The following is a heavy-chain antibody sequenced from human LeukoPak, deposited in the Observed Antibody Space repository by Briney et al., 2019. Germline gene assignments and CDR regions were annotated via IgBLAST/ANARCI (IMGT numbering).Heavy chain of an antibody. J-gene: IGHJ4*02. Sequence: PSETLSLTCTVSGDSISTTYYWGWIRQPPGKGLEWIGNIYYSGSTYNNPSLKSRVTISVDTSKNQFSLKLSSVTAADTAVYYRARPRRGLVYYFDYWGQGTLVTVSS. CDR3: ARPRRGLVYYFDY. V-gene: IGHV4-39*01. CDR1: GDSISTTYY. CDR2: IYYSGST. D-gene: IGHD5/OR15-5a*01.